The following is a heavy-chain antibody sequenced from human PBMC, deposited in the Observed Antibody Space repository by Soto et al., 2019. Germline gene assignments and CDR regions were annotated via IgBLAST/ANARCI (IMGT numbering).Heavy chain of an antibody. Sequence: GGSLRLSWAASGFTFSSYSMNWVRQAPGKGLEWVSSISSSGSNKYYADSVKGRFTISRDNSKNSLYLQMNSLRAEDTAVYYCAKENSGSYYYYFDYWGQGTLVTVSS. J-gene: IGHJ4*02. CDR2: ISSSGSNK. CDR3: AKENSGSYYYYFDY. V-gene: IGHV3-21*01. D-gene: IGHD3-22*01. CDR1: GFTFSSYS.